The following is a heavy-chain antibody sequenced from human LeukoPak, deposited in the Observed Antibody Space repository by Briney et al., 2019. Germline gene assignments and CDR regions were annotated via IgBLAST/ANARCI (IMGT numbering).Heavy chain of an antibody. J-gene: IGHJ4*02. CDR3: AVDIVATIGDY. D-gene: IGHD5-12*01. V-gene: IGHV3-30*03. Sequence: PGGSLRLSCAASRFTFSSYGVHWVRQAPGKGLEWVAVISYDGSNKYYADSVKGRFTISRDNAKNSLYLQMNSLRAEDTAVYYCAVDIVATIGDYWGQGTMVTVSS. CDR2: ISYDGSNK. CDR1: RFTFSSYG.